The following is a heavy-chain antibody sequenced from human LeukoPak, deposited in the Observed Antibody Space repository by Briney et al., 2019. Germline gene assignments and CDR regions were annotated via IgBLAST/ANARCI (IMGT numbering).Heavy chain of an antibody. CDR2: INPSGGST. Sequence: ASVTVSCTASGYTFTSYYMHWVRQAPGQGLEWMGIINPSGGSTSYAQKFQGRVTMTRDMSTSTVYMELSSLRSEDTAVYYCARRGWELYFDYWGQGTLVTVSS. D-gene: IGHD1-26*01. CDR1: GYTFTSYY. V-gene: IGHV1-46*01. CDR3: ARRGWELYFDY. J-gene: IGHJ4*02.